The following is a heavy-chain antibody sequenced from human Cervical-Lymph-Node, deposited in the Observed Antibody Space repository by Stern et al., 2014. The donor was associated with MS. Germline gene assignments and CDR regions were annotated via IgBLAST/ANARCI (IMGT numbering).Heavy chain of an antibody. CDR2: ILPIFGTA. CDR3: AREGIPGAGGTFDN. V-gene: IGHV1-69*01. Sequence: QVQLVESGAEVKKPGSSVKVSCKASVGTFITYAIGWVRQAPGQGLEWMGGILPIFGTANYAQKFQGRVTITADESTNTAYMELSSLRSEDTAVYYCAREGIPGAGGTFDNWGQGTLVIVSS. D-gene: IGHD1-26*01. CDR1: VGTFITYA. J-gene: IGHJ4*02.